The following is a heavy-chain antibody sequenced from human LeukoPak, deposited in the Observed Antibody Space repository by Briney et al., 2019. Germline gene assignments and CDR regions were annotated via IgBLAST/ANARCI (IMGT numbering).Heavy chain of an antibody. CDR1: GGTFSSYA. V-gene: IGHV1-69*05. CDR3: ARVAQSYGSGSYEDFDY. CDR2: IIPIFGTA. Sequence: SVKVSCKASGGTFSSYAISWVRQAPGQGLEWMGGIIPIFGTANYAQKFQGRVTITTDESTSTAYMKLSSLRSEDTAVYYCARVAQSYGSGSYEDFDYWGQGTLVTVSS. D-gene: IGHD3-10*01. J-gene: IGHJ4*02.